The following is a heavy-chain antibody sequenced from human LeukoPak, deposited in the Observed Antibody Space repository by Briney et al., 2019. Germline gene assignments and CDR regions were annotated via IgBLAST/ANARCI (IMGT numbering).Heavy chain of an antibody. CDR3: VGASAEGYFDL. Sequence: GGSLRLSCAASGSIFGSYGMHWVRQAPGKGLEWVAVIWYDGSKEFYADSVKGRFTISRDNSKNRLSLQMNSLRAEDTAMYYCVGASAEGYFDLWGQGTLVTVSA. J-gene: IGHJ4*02. V-gene: IGHV3-33*01. CDR1: GSIFGSYG. CDR2: IWYDGSKE. D-gene: IGHD2-2*01.